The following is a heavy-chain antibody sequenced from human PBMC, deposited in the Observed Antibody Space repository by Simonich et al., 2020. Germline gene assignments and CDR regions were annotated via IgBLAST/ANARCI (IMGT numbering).Heavy chain of an antibody. J-gene: IGHJ6*02. CDR1: GYSISSGYY. CDR2: IYHSGST. V-gene: IGHV4-38-2*02. CDR3: ARVGYSNYYYYGMDV. Sequence: QVQLQESGPGLVKPSETLSLTCSVSGYSISSGYYWGWIRRPPWKGLEWIGSIYHSGSTYYNPSLTSRVTISVDTSKNQFSLKLSSVTAADTAVYYCARVGYSNYYYYGMDVWGQGTTVTVSS. D-gene: IGHD6-13*01.